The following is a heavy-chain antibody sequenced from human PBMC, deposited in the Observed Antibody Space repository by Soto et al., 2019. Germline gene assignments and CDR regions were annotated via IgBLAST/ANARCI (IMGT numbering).Heavy chain of an antibody. D-gene: IGHD3-16*01. CDR3: AKVCNDYTCQNFDC. Sequence: PGGSLRLSCAASGITFSSYPMIWVRQAPGKGLDWVSSISASGDRTHYADSVKGRFTISRDNSKNTLYLHMSSLGAEDTALYYCAKVCNDYTCQNFDCWGEGT. CDR1: GITFSSYP. V-gene: IGHV3-23*01. CDR2: ISASGDRT. J-gene: IGHJ5*01.